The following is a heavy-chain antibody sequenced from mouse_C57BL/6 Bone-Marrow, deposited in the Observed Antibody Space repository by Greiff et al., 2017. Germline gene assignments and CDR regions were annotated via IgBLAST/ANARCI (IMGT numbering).Heavy chain of an antibody. J-gene: IGHJ4*01. D-gene: IGHD4-1*01. CDR3: AIENWDYAMDY. CDR2: IHPSDSDT. CDR1: GYTFTRYW. Sequence: VQLQKPGAELVKPGASVKVSCKASGYTFTRYWMPWVKQRPGQGLEWIGRIHPSDSDTNYNQKFKGKATLTVGKSSSTAYMQLSSLTSEDSAVYYCAIENWDYAMDYWGQGTSVTVSS. V-gene: IGHV1-74*01.